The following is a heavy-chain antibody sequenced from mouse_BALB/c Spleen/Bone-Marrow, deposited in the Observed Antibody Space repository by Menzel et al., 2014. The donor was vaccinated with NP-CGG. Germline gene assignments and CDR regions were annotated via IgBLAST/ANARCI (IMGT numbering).Heavy chain of an antibody. CDR2: IDPSDSYT. Sequence: QVQLQQSGAELVKPGASVKLSCKASGYTFTSYWMHWVKQRPGQGLEWIGEIDPSDSYTNYNQKFKGKAALTVDKSSSTAYMQLSSLTSEDSAVYYCASYYGYDEGFAYWGQGTLVTVFA. CDR3: ASYYGYDEGFAY. D-gene: IGHD2-2*01. J-gene: IGHJ3*01. V-gene: IGHV1-69*02. CDR1: GYTFTSYW.